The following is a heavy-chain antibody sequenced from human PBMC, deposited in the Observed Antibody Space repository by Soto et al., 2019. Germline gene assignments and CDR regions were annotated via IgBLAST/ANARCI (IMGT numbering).Heavy chain of an antibody. V-gene: IGHV1-24*01. D-gene: IGHD1-26*01. Sequence: VASVKVSCKVSGYTLTELSMHWVRQAPGKGLEWMGGFDPEDGETIYAQKFQGRVTMTRDTSTSTVYMELSSLRSEDTAVYYCARDKAGAVDAFDIWGQGTMVTVSS. CDR3: ARDKAGAVDAFDI. J-gene: IGHJ3*02. CDR2: FDPEDGET. CDR1: GYTLTELS.